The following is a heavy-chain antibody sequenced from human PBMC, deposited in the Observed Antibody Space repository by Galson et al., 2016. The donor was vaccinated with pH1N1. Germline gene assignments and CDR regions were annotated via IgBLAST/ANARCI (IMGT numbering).Heavy chain of an antibody. V-gene: IGHV3-64*01. CDR3: TREDYYHSSGFGN. D-gene: IGHD3-22*01. Sequence: SLRLSCAASGFTFRTYAMHWVRQAPGKGLEYISGISNSGDSTYYANSVKGRFTISRGNSKNTLYLQMGSLRPEDMAVYYCTREDYYHSSGFGNWGQGTLVTVSS. J-gene: IGHJ4*02. CDR2: ISNSGDST. CDR1: GFTFRTYA.